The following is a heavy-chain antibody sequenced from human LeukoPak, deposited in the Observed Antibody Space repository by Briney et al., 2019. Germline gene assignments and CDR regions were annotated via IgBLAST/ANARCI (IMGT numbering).Heavy chain of an antibody. D-gene: IGHD3-3*01. CDR1: GGSFSGYY. J-gene: IGHJ4*02. CDR2: INHSGST. Sequence: SETLSLTCAVYGGSFSGYYWSWIRQPPGKGLEWIGKINHSGSTNYNPSLKSRVTISVDTSKNQFSLKLSSVTAADTAVYYCARLANDFWSGWVIYFDYWGQGTLVTVSS. CDR3: ARLANDFWSGWVIYFDY. V-gene: IGHV4-34*01.